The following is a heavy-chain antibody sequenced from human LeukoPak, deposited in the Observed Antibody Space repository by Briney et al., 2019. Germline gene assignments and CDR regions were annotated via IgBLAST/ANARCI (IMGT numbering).Heavy chain of an antibody. CDR1: GGTFSSYA. V-gene: IGHV1-69*01. Sequence: GSSVKVSCKASGGTFSSYAISWVRQAPGQGLEWMGGIIPIFGTANYAQKFQGRVTITADESTSTAYMELSSLRSEDTAVYYCARIGGHYSNSKIDYWGQGTLVTVSS. D-gene: IGHD4-11*01. CDR3: ARIGGHYSNSKIDY. J-gene: IGHJ4*02. CDR2: IIPIFGTA.